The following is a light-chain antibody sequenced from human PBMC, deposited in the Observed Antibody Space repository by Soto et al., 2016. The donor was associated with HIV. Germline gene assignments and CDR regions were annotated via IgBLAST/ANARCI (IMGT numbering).Light chain of an antibody. Sequence: DIQMTQSPSSLSASVGDRVTITCQASQDIKNYLNWYQQKPGKAPKLLIYDASNLETGVPSRFSGSGSGTDFTFTIISLQPEDIATYYCQHYRNLPLTFGGGTRVELK. J-gene: IGKJ4*01. V-gene: IGKV1-33*01. CDR2: DAS. CDR1: QDIKNY. CDR3: QHYRNLPLT.